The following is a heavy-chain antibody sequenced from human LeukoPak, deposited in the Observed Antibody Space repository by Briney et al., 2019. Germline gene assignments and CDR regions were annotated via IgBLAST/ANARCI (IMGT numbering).Heavy chain of an antibody. D-gene: IGHD3-22*01. CDR3: ARGGHGRGVHYYDSSGYPGDY. Sequence: PGGSLRLSCAPSGFTFDDYGMSWVRQAPGKGLEWVSGINWNGGSTGYADSVKGRFTISRDNAKNSLYLQMNSLRAEDTALYYFARGGHGRGVHYYDSSGYPGDYWGQGTLVTVSS. CDR2: INWNGGST. J-gene: IGHJ4*02. CDR1: GFTFDDYG. V-gene: IGHV3-20*04.